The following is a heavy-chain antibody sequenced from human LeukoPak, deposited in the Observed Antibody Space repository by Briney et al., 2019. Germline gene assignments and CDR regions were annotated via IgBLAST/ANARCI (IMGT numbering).Heavy chain of an antibody. CDR3: ARGPPGGRFDP. Sequence: SEALSLTCTVSGGSISNYYWSWIRQPPGKGREWIGYIYYSGSTNYNPSLKSRVTISVDTSKNQFSLKLSSVTAADTAVYYCARGPPGGRFDPWGQGTLVTVSS. CDR2: IYYSGST. D-gene: IGHD3-10*01. CDR1: GGSISNYY. V-gene: IGHV4-59*01. J-gene: IGHJ5*02.